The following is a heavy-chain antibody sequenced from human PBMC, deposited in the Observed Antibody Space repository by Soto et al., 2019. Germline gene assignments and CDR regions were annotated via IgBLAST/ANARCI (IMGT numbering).Heavy chain of an antibody. V-gene: IGHV3-15*01. Sequence: GGSLRLSCAASGFSFRNAWMSWVRQAPGKGLEWVGHIKSQGDGGARDYAAPVKGRFTISRDDSKNTLFLQMNSLRNEDTAVYFCTTDLQAYCDGTTCYAGNYYYDDMDVWGQGTTVTVSS. J-gene: IGHJ6*02. CDR1: GFSFRNAW. CDR2: IKSQGDGGAR. D-gene: IGHD2-2*01. CDR3: TTDLQAYCDGTTCYAGNYYYDDMDV.